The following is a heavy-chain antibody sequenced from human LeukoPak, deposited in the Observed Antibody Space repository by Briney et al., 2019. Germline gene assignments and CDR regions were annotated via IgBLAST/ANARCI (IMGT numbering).Heavy chain of an antibody. J-gene: IGHJ4*02. D-gene: IGHD2/OR15-2a*01. Sequence: YXXXWVRQAPGKGLVWVSHINSDGSWTSYADSVRGRFTISKDNAKNTVYLQMNSLRAEDTAVYYCVSFYETYWGRGTLVTVSS. V-gene: IGHV3-74*01. CDR1: YX. CDR2: INSDGSWT. CDR3: VSFYETY.